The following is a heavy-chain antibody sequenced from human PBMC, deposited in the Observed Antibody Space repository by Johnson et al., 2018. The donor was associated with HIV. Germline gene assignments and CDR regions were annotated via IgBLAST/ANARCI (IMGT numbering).Heavy chain of an antibody. CDR2: ISWNGGST. CDR3: ARSATGTTADAFDI. V-gene: IGHV3-20*04. CDR1: GLTFDDYG. J-gene: IGHJ3*02. D-gene: IGHD1-7*01. Sequence: VQVVESGGCVVRPGGSLRLSCAASGLTFDDYGMSWVRQAPGKGLEWVSGISWNGGSTGYADSVKGRFTISRDNAKNSLYLQMNSLRAEDTAVYYCARSATGTTADAFDIWGQGTIVTVSS.